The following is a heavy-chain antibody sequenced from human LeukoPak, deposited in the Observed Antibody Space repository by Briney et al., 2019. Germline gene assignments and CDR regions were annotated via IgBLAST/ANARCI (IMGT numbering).Heavy chain of an antibody. J-gene: IGHJ6*02. CDR3: ARREGSSWENYGMDV. D-gene: IGHD6-13*01. CDR2: IYYSGST. V-gene: IGHV4-59*08. Sequence: SETLSLTCTVSGGSISSYYWSWIRQPPGKGLEWIGYIYYSGSTNYNPSLKSRVTISVDTSKNQFSLKLSSVTAADTAVYYCARREGSSWENYGMDVWGQGTTVTVSS. CDR1: GGSISSYY.